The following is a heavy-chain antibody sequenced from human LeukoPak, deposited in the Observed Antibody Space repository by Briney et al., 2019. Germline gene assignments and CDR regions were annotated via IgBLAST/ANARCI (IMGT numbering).Heavy chain of an antibody. Sequence: PSETLSLTCTVSGGSISSYYWSWIRQPPGKGLEWIGYIYYSGSTNYNPSLKSRVTISVDTSKNQFSLKLSSVTAADTAVYYCARGHLRYYYGSGYYMTSGAKGPRSPSP. J-gene: IGHJ6*03. D-gene: IGHD3-10*01. CDR1: GGSISSYY. CDR2: IYYSGST. CDR3: ARGHLRYYYGSGYYMTS. V-gene: IGHV4-59*08.